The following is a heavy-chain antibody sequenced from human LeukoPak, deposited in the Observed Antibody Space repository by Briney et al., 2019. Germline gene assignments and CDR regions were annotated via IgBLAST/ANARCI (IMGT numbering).Heavy chain of an antibody. Sequence: RSGGSLRLSCAASGCTFDDYAMHWVRQAPGKGLEWVSLISWDGGSTYYADSVKGRFTISRDDRKNPLYLQVNSLRAEDTALYYCAKDGGSYYSYMDVWGKGTTVTVSS. J-gene: IGHJ6*03. V-gene: IGHV3-43D*03. CDR2: ISWDGGST. CDR1: GCTFDDYA. D-gene: IGHD1-26*01. CDR3: AKDGGSYYSYMDV.